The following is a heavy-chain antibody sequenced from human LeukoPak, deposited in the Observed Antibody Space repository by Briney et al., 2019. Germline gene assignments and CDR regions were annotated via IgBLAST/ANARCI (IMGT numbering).Heavy chain of an antibody. D-gene: IGHD3-22*01. V-gene: IGHV4-38-2*01. CDR1: GYSISSGYY. Sequence: PSETLSLTCAVSGYSISSGYYWGWIRQPPGKGLEWIGSIYHSGSTYYNPSLKSRVTISVDTSKNQFSLKLSSVTAADTAVYYCARQYYYDSSGCFDYWGQGTLVTVSS. CDR2: IYHSGST. CDR3: ARQYYYDSSGCFDY. J-gene: IGHJ4*02.